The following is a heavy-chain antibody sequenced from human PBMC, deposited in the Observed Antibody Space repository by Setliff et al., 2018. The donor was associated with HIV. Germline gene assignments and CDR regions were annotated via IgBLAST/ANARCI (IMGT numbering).Heavy chain of an antibody. J-gene: IGHJ4*02. CDR3: ARDEPKNTEAAPGY. Sequence: WASVKVSCKVSGYTFTDYYMHWVQQAPGKGLEWMGLVDPEDGETIYAEKFQGRVTITADTSSTTAYMELSSLRSDDTAVYYCARDEPKNTEAAPGYWGQGTRVTVSS. CDR1: GYTFTDYY. D-gene: IGHD7-27*01. V-gene: IGHV1-69-2*01. CDR2: VDPEDGET.